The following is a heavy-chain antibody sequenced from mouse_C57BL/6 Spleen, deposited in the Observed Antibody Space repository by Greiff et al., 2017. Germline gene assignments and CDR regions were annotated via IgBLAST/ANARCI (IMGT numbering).Heavy chain of an antibody. CDR3: TRGRLRLYWYFDV. V-gene: IGHV1-15*01. CDR2: IDPETGGT. Sequence: VQLKESGAELVRPGASVTLSCKASGYTFTDYEMHWVKQTPVHGLEWIGAIDPETGGTAYNQKFKGKAILTADKSSSTAYMELRSLTSEDSAVYYCTRGRLRLYWYFDVWGTGTTVTVSS. J-gene: IGHJ1*03. D-gene: IGHD2-4*01. CDR1: GYTFTDYE.